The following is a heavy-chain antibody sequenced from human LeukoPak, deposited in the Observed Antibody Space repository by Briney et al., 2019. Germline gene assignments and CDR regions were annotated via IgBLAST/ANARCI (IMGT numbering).Heavy chain of an antibody. D-gene: IGHD3-16*01. CDR1: GYTFTGYY. CDR3: ASGGAAFDY. CDR2: INPNSGDR. J-gene: IGHJ4*02. V-gene: IGHV1-2*02. Sequence: ASVKVSCKASGYTFTGYYMHWVRQAPGQGLEWMGWINPNSGDRHYAQKFQGRVTMTRDMSISTAYMELSRLTSDDTAVYYCASGGAAFDYWGQGTLVTVSS.